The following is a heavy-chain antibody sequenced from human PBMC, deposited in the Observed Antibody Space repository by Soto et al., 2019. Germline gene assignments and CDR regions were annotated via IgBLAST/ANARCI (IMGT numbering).Heavy chain of an antibody. D-gene: IGHD3-10*01. CDR2: IWYYGSNK. CDR1: GFTFSSYG. Sequence: GESLSLSCPGSGFTFSSYGMHWFRQAPGQGQEWVAVIWYYGSNKYYAASVQGRFTISRDNSTNTLYLQMNSLRAADTAVYYCARDGTAMVRGEIAWFVPWGQGSLVP. J-gene: IGHJ5*02. V-gene: IGHV3-33*01. CDR3: ARDGTAMVRGEIAWFVP.